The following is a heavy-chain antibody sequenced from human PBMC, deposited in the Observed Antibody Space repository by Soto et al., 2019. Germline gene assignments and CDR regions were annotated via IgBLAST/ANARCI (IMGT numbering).Heavy chain of an antibody. J-gene: IGHJ6*02. CDR1: GYTFTSYY. D-gene: IGHD6-13*01. V-gene: IGHV1-46*01. CDR2: INPSGGST. CDR3: ARDRGGYSSSRKGDYYYYYGMDV. Sequence: ASVKVSCKASGYTFTSYYMHWVRQAPGQGLEWMGIINPSGGSTSYAQKFQGRVTMTRDTSTSTVYMELSSLRSEDTAVYYCARDRGGYSSSRKGDYYYYYGMDVWGQGTTVTVSS.